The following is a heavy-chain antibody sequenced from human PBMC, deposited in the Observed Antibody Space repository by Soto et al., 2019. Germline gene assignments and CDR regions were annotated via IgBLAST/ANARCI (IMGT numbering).Heavy chain of an antibody. CDR2: ISCCGGST. D-gene: IGHD6-19*01. J-gene: IGHJ4*02. V-gene: IGHV3-23*01. Sequence: QPGGSLRLSCAASGFTFSDYAMSWVRQAPGEGLEWVSGISCCGGSTSYADSVKGRFSIARDDSTNTLSLQMNNLRVEDTAQYYCAKADGEQWLLPHLDKWGQGTLVTVSS. CDR1: GFTFSDYA. CDR3: AKADGEQWLLPHLDK.